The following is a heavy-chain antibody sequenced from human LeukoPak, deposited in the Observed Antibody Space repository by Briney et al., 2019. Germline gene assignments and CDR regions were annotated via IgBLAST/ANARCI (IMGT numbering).Heavy chain of an antibody. CDR3: ARAVLATKSEHWFDS. CDR2: IYYTGST. J-gene: IGHJ5*01. CDR1: GGSISSFY. V-gene: IGHV4-59*01. D-gene: IGHD2-8*01. Sequence: SETLSLTCTVSGGSISSFYWSWMRQPPRKGLEWIGYIYYTGSTNYNSYLKSRVTISVDTSKNQFSLNLSSVTAADTAMYYCARAVLATKSEHWFDSWGQGTLVTVSS.